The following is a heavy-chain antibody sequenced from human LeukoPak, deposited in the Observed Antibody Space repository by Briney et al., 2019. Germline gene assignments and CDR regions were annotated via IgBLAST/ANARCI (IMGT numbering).Heavy chain of an antibody. Sequence: ASVKVSCKASGYTFTSCGISWVRQAPGQGPEWMGWISAYNGNTNYALKLQGRVTMTTDTSTSTAYMELRSLRSDDTAVYYCARDDNYYDSSGYWNYWGQGTLVTVSS. CDR2: ISAYNGNT. V-gene: IGHV1-18*01. D-gene: IGHD3-22*01. CDR3: ARDDNYYDSSGYWNY. J-gene: IGHJ4*02. CDR1: GYTFTSCG.